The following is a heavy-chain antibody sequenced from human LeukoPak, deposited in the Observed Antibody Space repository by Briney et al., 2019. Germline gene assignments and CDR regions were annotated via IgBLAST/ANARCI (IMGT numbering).Heavy chain of an antibody. CDR3: ANVRAG. D-gene: IGHD6-19*01. CDR1: GFTFSSHW. Sequence: GGSLRLSCAASGFTFSSHWMDWVRQAPGKGLEWVANIKQDGSESYYLDSVKGRFTISRDNAKSSLYLQMNSLRAEDTAVYYCANVRAGWGQGTLVTVSS. J-gene: IGHJ4*02. CDR2: IKQDGSES. V-gene: IGHV3-7*01.